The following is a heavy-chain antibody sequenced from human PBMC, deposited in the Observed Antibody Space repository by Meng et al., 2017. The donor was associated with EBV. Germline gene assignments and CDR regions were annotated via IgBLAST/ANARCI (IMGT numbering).Heavy chain of an antibody. CDR1: GGTFRSNA. V-gene: IGHV1-69*01. D-gene: IGHD3-10*01. CDR2: LIPMSDAP. CDR3: ASESGRGFTPDY. J-gene: IGHJ4*02. Sequence: QVQLVQSGAEVKKPGASVKVSCKTSGGTFRSNAVSWVRQAPGQGLEWMGGLIPMSDAPHYAQKFQGRVTMTADESTNTHYMDLSGLRFEGTAVYYCASESGRGFTPDYWGQGTLVTVSS.